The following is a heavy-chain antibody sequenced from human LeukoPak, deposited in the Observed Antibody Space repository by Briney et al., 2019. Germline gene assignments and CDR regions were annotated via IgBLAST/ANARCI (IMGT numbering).Heavy chain of an antibody. J-gene: IGHJ4*02. V-gene: IGHV3-30*11. D-gene: IGHD6-13*01. Sequence: LAGGSLRLSCAASGFTFSSYAMHWVRQAAGEGLEWVALISYDGSSEYYADSVKGRFTISRDNSKNTLYLQMNSLRVEDTAMYYCARGSSSWYSLIKYWGQGTLVTVSS. CDR1: GFTFSSYA. CDR3: ARGSSSWYSLIKY. CDR2: ISYDGSSE.